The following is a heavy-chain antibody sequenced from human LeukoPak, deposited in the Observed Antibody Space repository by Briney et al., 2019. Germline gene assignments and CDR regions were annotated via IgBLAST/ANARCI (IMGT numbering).Heavy chain of an antibody. CDR1: EFTFNSYW. Sequence: GGSLRPSCAASEFTFNSYWMSWVRQAPGKGLEWVANIKQDGGQIYYLDSVKGRFTVSRDNAKNSLYLQMNSLRAEDTAVYYCARLGARQMLEYWGQGTLVTVSS. CDR3: ARLGARQMLEY. CDR2: IKQDGGQI. V-gene: IGHV3-7*01. D-gene: IGHD4-17*01. J-gene: IGHJ4*02.